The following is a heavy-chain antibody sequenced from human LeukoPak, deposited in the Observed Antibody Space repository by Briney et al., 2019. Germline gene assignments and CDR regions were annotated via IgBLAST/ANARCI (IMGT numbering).Heavy chain of an antibody. CDR1: GGSIGSYY. Sequence: SETLSLTCTVSGGSIGSYYWSWIRQPPGKGLEWIGYIYYSGSTNYNPSLKSRVTISVDTSKNQFSLKLSSVTAADTAVYYCARLETTVVTHFDYWGQGTLVTVSS. V-gene: IGHV4-59*01. CDR2: IYYSGST. J-gene: IGHJ4*02. CDR3: ARLETTVVTHFDY. D-gene: IGHD4-23*01.